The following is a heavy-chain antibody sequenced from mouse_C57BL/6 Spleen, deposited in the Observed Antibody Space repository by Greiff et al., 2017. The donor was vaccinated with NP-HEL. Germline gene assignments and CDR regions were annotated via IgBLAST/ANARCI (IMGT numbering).Heavy chain of an antibody. V-gene: IGHV5-4*03. D-gene: IGHD4-1*02. J-gene: IGHJ2*01. CDR1: GFTFSSYA. Sequence: EVKLLESGGGLVKPGGSLKLSCAASGFTFSSYAMSWVRQTPEKRLEWVATISDGGSYTYYPDNVKGRVAISRDNAKNNLYLQMSQLKSEDTAMYYCARGQLGLDYWGQGTTLTVSS. CDR3: ARGQLGLDY. CDR2: ISDGGSYT.